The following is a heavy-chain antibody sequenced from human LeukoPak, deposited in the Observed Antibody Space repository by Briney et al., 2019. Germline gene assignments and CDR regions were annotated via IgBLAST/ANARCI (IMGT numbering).Heavy chain of an antibody. CDR2: IRYDGSNK. D-gene: IGHD3-10*01. J-gene: IGHJ4*02. CDR1: GFTFSSYG. Sequence: GGSLRLSCAASGFTFSSYGMHWVRQAPGKGLEWVAFIRYDGSNKYYADSVKGRFTISRDNSKNTLYLQMNSLRAEDTAVYYCAKDRVTMVRGVTRFDYWGQGTLVTVSS. V-gene: IGHV3-30*02. CDR3: AKDRVTMVRGVTRFDY.